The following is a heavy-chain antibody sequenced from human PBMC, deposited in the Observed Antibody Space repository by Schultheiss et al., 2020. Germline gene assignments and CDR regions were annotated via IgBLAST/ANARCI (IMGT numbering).Heavy chain of an antibody. V-gene: IGHV3-7*01. CDR1: GFTFSSYW. D-gene: IGHD3-22*01. Sequence: GGSLRLSCAASGFTFSSYWMSWVRQAPGKGLEWVANIKQDGSEKYYVDSVKGRFTISRDNAKNSLYLQMNSLRAEDTAVYYCARFGYYETYYYYGMDVWGQGTTVTGSS. CDR3: ARFGYYETYYYYGMDV. CDR2: IKQDGSEK. J-gene: IGHJ6*02.